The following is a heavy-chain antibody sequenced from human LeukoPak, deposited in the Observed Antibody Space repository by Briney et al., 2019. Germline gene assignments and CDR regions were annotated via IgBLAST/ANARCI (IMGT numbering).Heavy chain of an antibody. D-gene: IGHD3-3*01. CDR1: GFTLSSYS. V-gene: IGHV3-21*01. Sequence: GGSLRLSCEASGFTLSSYSMNWVRQAPGKGLEWVSPISSSSSYIYYADSVKGRFTISRDNAKNSLYLQMNSLRAEDTAVYYCARCIAGALTYYDFWSGYPTLYGMDVWGQGTTVTVSS. CDR3: ARCIAGALTYYDFWSGYPTLYGMDV. J-gene: IGHJ6*02. CDR2: ISSSSSYI.